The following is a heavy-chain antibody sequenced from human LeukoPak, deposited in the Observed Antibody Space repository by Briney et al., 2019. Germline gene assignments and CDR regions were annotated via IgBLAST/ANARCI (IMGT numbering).Heavy chain of an antibody. Sequence: GGSLRLSCAASGFTFSSYAMSWVRQAPGKGLEWVSVIYSGGSTYYADSVKGRFTISRDNSKNTLYLQMNSLRAEDTAVYYCARDAESSSWSSFDYWGQGTLVTVSS. V-gene: IGHV3-53*01. J-gene: IGHJ4*02. CDR3: ARDAESSSWSSFDY. CDR1: GFTFSSYA. D-gene: IGHD6-13*01. CDR2: IYSGGST.